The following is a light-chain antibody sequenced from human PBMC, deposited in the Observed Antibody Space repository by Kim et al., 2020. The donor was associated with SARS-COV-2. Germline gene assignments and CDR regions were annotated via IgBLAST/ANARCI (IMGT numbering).Light chain of an antibody. V-gene: IGKV3-15*01. J-gene: IGKJ4*01. CDR1: QSVNSN. Sequence: SPGERASLSCRARQSVNSNLVWYQHKPGQAPRLRIFGASTRATGVPARFTGSGSETEFTLTISSLQSEDFAVYYCQEYNNWPSLTFGGGTKVDIK. CDR2: GAS. CDR3: QEYNNWPSLT.